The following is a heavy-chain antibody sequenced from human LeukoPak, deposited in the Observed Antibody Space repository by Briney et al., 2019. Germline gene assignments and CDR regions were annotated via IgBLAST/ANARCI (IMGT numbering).Heavy chain of an antibody. J-gene: IGHJ4*02. CDR2: INQHGSEQ. V-gene: IGHV3-7*01. CDR1: GFTFTEHW. CDR3: ARIYLRHFDF. Sequence: SGGSLRLSCTASGFTFTEHWMSWVRQAPGKGLEWVANINQHGSEQFYVDSVEGRFTISRDNAKNSLYLQMNSLRVEDTAVYFCARIYLRHFDFWAQGTLVTVSS. D-gene: IGHD3-3*01.